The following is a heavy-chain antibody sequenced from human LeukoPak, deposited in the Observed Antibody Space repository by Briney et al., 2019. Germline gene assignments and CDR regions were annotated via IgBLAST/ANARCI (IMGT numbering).Heavy chain of an antibody. CDR2: INPAGDT. CDR3: ARGDCSGDSCSSMDV. J-gene: IGHJ6*02. D-gene: IGHD2-15*01. V-gene: IGHV3-13*04. Sequence: GGSLRLSCAASGFTFSTYDMHWVRQATGKGLEWVSGINPAGDTYYPGSVKGRFTISREDAKNSFYLQMNSLRVGDTAVYYCARGDCSGDSCSSMDVWGQGTTVTVSS. CDR1: GFTFSTYD.